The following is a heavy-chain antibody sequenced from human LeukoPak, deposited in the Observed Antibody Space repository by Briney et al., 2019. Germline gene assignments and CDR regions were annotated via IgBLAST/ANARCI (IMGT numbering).Heavy chain of an antibody. CDR3: ARDGMGSGYDFDY. CDR2: ISSSSSSPT. CDR1: GFTFNAYT. D-gene: IGHD5-12*01. V-gene: IGHV3-21*01. J-gene: IGHJ4*02. Sequence: GGSLRLSCAASGFTFNAYTMNWVRQAPGKGLEWVSSISSSSSSPTYHADSVKGRFTISRDNAKNSLYLQMNSLRVEDTAVYYCARDGMGSGYDFDYWGQGTLVTVSS.